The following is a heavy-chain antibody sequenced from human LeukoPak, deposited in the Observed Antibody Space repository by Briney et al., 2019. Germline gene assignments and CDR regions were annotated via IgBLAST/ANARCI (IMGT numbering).Heavy chain of an antibody. CDR2: ISYDGSNK. V-gene: IGHV3-30-3*01. Sequence: PGRSLRLSCAASGFTFSSYAMHWVRQAPGKGLEWVAVISYDGSNKYYADSVKGRFTISRDNSKNTLYLQMNSLRAEDTAVYYCARDIRRDIVATAHFDYWGQGTLVTVSS. CDR3: ARDIRRDIVATAHFDY. CDR1: GFTFSSYA. J-gene: IGHJ4*02. D-gene: IGHD5-12*01.